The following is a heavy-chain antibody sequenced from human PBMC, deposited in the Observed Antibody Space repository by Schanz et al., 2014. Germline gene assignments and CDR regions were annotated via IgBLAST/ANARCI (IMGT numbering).Heavy chain of an antibody. V-gene: IGHV1-69*09. J-gene: IGHJ4*02. CDR1: GYTFTTYG. CDR2: ISPLLGVA. D-gene: IGHD2-15*01. Sequence: QVQLVQSGSELKKPGASVKVSCKASGYTFTTYGISWVRQAPGQGLEWMGWISPLLGVANYAQEFQGRLTITADTSTSTAYMELSSLRSEDTAVYYCATCSGGTCHAKPVLDNWGQGTLVTVSS. CDR3: ATCSGGTCHAKPVLDN.